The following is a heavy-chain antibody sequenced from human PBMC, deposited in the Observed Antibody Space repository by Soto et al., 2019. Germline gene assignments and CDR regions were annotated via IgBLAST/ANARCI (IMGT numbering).Heavy chain of an antibody. Sequence: QVQLVQSGAEVKKPGASVKVSCKASGYTFTSYDINWVRQATGQGLEWMGWMNPNSGNTGYAQKFQGRVTMTRNTSIGTAYMELSSLRSEDTAVYYCARVIAARPYNWFDPWGQGTLVTVSS. D-gene: IGHD6-6*01. CDR2: MNPNSGNT. CDR3: ARVIAARPYNWFDP. CDR1: GYTFTSYD. V-gene: IGHV1-8*01. J-gene: IGHJ5*02.